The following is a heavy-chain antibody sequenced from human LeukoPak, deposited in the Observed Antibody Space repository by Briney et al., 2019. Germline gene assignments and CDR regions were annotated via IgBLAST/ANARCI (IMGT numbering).Heavy chain of an antibody. J-gene: IGHJ4*02. Sequence: GGSLRLSCAASGFTFSSHAMSWVRQAPGKGLEWVSAISGSGGSTYYADSVKGRFTISRDNSKNTLYLQMNSLRAEDTAVYYCARRGYYYDSSGYYYFDYWGQGTLVTVSS. CDR1: GFTFSSHA. CDR2: ISGSGGST. V-gene: IGHV3-23*01. CDR3: ARRGYYYDSSGYYYFDY. D-gene: IGHD3-22*01.